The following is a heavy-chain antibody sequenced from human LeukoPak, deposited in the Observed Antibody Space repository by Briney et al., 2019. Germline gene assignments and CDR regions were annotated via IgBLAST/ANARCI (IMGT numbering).Heavy chain of an antibody. D-gene: IGHD6-13*01. J-gene: IGHJ5*02. V-gene: IGHV4-59*08. CDR1: GGIIRSDY. CDR2: IDYSGST. Sequence: SETLSLTCTVSGGIIRSDYWSWIRQPPGKGLEWIGYIDYSGSTDYNPSLKSRVTISVDTSRNQFSLRLSSVTAADTAVYYCASHKPFSGTWYGFDPWGQGTLVTVSS. CDR3: ASHKPFSGTWYGFDP.